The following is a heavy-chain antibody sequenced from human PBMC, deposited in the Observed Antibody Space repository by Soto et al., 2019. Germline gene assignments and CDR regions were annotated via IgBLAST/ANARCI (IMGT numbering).Heavy chain of an antibody. CDR1: GGYIIGYD. Sequence: AETLSLTCTVAGGYIIGYDWSWIRPNPGKGLEWIGYIYYSGSTNYNPSLKSRVTISVDTSKNQFSLKLSSVTAADTAVYYCARDVSGGNSPYGMDVWGQGNTVTVSS. D-gene: IGHD2-21*02. CDR3: ARDVSGGNSPYGMDV. V-gene: IGHV4-59*01. J-gene: IGHJ6*02. CDR2: IYYSGST.